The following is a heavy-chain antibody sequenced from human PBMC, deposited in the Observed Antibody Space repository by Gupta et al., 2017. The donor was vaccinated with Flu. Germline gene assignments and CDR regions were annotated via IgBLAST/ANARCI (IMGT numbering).Heavy chain of an antibody. CDR3: ARGTHCNEASCSRIWYFDL. CDR2: VGTQGDT. CDR1: GFTFRNYD. J-gene: IGHJ2*01. V-gene: IGHV3-13*01. Sequence: EVQLVESGGGLVQPGGSLRLSCAASGFTFRNYDMHWVRQPTGKVPEWVSGVGTQGDTFYPDAVKGRFTISRENATNSLYLQMNNLRAEDTALYYCARGTHCNEASCSRIWYFDLWGRGTLVTVSS. D-gene: IGHD2-2*01.